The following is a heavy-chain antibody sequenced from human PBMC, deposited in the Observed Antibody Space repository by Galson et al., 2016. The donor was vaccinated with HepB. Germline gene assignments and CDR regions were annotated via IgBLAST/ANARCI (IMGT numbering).Heavy chain of an antibody. J-gene: IGHJ2*01. CDR1: AFSFSSTG. CDR3: AKIGTPGLWYFDL. Sequence: SLRLSCAASAFSFSSTGMSWARQARGKGPEWVSSISRSGDLTYYAESVKGRFTDSRDNTQNTLFLQMNGLRSEDTAVYFCAKIGTPGLWYFDLWGRGTLVTVSS. CDR2: ISRSGDLT. D-gene: IGHD1/OR15-1a*01. V-gene: IGHV3-23*01.